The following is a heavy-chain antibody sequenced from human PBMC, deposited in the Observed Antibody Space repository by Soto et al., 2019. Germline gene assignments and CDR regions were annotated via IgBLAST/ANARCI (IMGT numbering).Heavy chain of an antibody. CDR2: IHYSGST. Sequence: SETLSLTCTVSGGSISYDHYHWTWIRQPPGKGLEWIGYIHYSGSTYYNPSLKSRVTISVDTSKNQFSLKLSSVTAADTAVYYCSSGGATKALYYYYGMDVWGQGTTVTVSS. CDR1: GGSISYDHYH. V-gene: IGHV4-30-4*01. CDR3: SSGGATKALYYYYGMDV. J-gene: IGHJ6*02. D-gene: IGHD1-26*01.